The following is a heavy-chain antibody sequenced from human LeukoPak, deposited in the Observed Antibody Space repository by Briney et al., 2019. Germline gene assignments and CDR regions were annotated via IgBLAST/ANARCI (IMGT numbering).Heavy chain of an antibody. CDR3: AKDSGYYGSGSYHSDY. D-gene: IGHD3-10*01. J-gene: IGHJ4*02. CDR1: GFTFSSYA. Sequence: GGSLRLSCAASGFTFSSYAMSWVHQAPGKGLEWVSAISGSGGSTYYADAVKGRFTISRDNSKNTLYLQMNSLRAEDTAVYYCAKDSGYYGSGSYHSDYRGQGTLVTVSS. V-gene: IGHV3-23*01. CDR2: ISGSGGST.